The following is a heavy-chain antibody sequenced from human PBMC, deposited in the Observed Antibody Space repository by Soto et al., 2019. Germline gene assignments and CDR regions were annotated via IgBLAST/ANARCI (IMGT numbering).Heavy chain of an antibody. CDR2: ISGSGGST. J-gene: IGHJ6*02. D-gene: IGHD3-3*01. CDR3: AKAVWSGYFDYYYGMDV. Sequence: GGSLRLSCAASGFTFSSYAMSWFRQAPGKGLEWVSAISGSGGSTYYADSVKGRFTISRDNSKNTLYLQMNSLRAEDTAVYYCAKAVWSGYFDYYYGMDVWGQGTTVTVSS. V-gene: IGHV3-23*01. CDR1: GFTFSSYA.